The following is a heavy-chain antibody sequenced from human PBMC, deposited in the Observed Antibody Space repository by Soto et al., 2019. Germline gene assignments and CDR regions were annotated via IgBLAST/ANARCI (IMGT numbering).Heavy chain of an antibody. J-gene: IGHJ4*02. CDR2: ISGSGATI. CDR3: AKDVLDFWSGDPDYFDY. D-gene: IGHD3-3*01. CDR1: GFTFNNYG. Sequence: EVQLLESGGGLAQPGGSLRLSCVVSGFTFNNYGMSWVRQAPGKGLEWVSAISGSGATIYYADSVKGRFTISRDNSKNTLYLQMNSLRAEDTAQYYCAKDVLDFWSGDPDYFDYWGQGTPVTVSS. V-gene: IGHV3-23*01.